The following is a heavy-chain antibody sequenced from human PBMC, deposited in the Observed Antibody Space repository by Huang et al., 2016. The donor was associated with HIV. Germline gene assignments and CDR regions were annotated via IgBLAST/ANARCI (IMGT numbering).Heavy chain of an antibody. J-gene: IGHJ4*02. CDR3: AMSLRYQYDSRSYWGRYFDY. D-gene: IGHD3-16*01. CDR1: GGSFSDQI. V-gene: IGHV1-69*01. CDR2: IIPLFRAP. Sequence: QVQLEQSGPAVRKPGSSVKVSCQASGGSFSDQIISWVRQSPGQRFEWMGGIIPLFRAPAYAQEFKGRVKMTADESTATISMELNSLTSEDTAVYYCAMSLRYQYDSRSYWGRYFDYWGQGTLVTVSS.